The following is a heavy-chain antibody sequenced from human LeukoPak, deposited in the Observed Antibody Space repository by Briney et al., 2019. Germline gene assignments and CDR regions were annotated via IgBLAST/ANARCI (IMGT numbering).Heavy chain of an antibody. D-gene: IGHD2-2*01. V-gene: IGHV3-30*04. CDR3: ARDAVPLSRGSSNSYLFDY. J-gene: IGHJ4*02. Sequence: GRSLRLSCAASGVTFSSYAMHWVRQAPGKGLEWVAGISYDGRNKYYADSVKGRFTISRDNSENTLYLQMNSLTTEDTAVYYCARDAVPLSRGSSNSYLFDYWGQGTLVTVSS. CDR2: ISYDGRNK. CDR1: GVTFSSYA.